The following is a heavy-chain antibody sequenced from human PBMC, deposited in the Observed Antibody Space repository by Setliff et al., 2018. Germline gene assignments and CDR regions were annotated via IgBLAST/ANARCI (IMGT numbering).Heavy chain of an antibody. CDR3: AKATGFGELFI. J-gene: IGHJ4*02. CDR1: GDSITSGSYY. CDR2: IYTRGST. D-gene: IGHD3-10*01. Sequence: SETLSLTCTVSGDSITSGSYYWSWVRQPAGQGLEWIGQIYTRGSTNENPSLKSRVTISVDTAKNQVSLRLTSVTAADTAIYYCAKATGFGELFIWGQGTLVTSPQ. V-gene: IGHV4-61*09.